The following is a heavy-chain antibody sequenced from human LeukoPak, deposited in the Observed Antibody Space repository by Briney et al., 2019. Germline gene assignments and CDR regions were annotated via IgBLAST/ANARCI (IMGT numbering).Heavy chain of an antibody. Sequence: PGRSLCLSCAASGFTFSSYAMHWVRQAPGKGLEWVAVILYDGGNAHYADSVRGRFTISRDNPKNTLWLQMNSLTPDDTAVYYCARGEFSGLDYWGQGTLVTVSS. CDR1: GFTFSSYA. D-gene: IGHD5-12*01. V-gene: IGHV3-30-3*01. CDR3: ARGEFSGLDY. J-gene: IGHJ4*02. CDR2: ILYDGGNA.